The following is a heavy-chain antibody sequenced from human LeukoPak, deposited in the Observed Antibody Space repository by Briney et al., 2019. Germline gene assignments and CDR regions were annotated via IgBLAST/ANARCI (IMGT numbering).Heavy chain of an antibody. CDR2: INHSGST. J-gene: IGHJ6*02. CDR3: ARLVGSGYPDYYYYGMDV. Sequence: SETLSLTCAVYGGSFSGYYWSWIRQPPGKGLEWIGEINHSGSTNYNPSLKSRVTISVDTSKNQFSLKLSSVTAADTAVYYCARLVGSGYPDYYYYGMDVWGQGTTVTVSS. D-gene: IGHD3-22*01. CDR1: GGSFSGYY. V-gene: IGHV4-34*01.